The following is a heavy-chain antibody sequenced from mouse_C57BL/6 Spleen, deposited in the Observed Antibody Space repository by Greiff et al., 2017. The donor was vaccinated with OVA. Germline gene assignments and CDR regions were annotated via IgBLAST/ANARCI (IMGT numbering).Heavy chain of an antibody. CDR2: IDPSDSYT. Sequence: QVQLQQPGAELVKPGASVKLSCKASGYTFTSYWMQWVKQRPGQGLEWIGEIDPSDSYTNYNQKFKGKATLTVDTSSSTAYMQLSSLTSEDSAVYYCARRDDHGIYYAMDYWGQGTSVTVSS. CDR1: GYTFTSYW. J-gene: IGHJ4*01. V-gene: IGHV1-50*01. CDR3: ARRDDHGIYYAMDY.